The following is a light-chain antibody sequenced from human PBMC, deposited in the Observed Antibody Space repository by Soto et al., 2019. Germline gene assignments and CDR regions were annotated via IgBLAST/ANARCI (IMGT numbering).Light chain of an antibody. Sequence: IEMTQSPATLSVSLGERATLSCRASRSVSSNFAWYQQKPGQAPRLLIYGASTRASDVPVRFSGSGSGTEFTLTFSSLQSEDFAVYYCQQYNSWPRTFGQGTKVEIK. CDR3: QQYNSWPRT. CDR1: RSVSSN. J-gene: IGKJ1*01. CDR2: GAS. V-gene: IGKV3-15*01.